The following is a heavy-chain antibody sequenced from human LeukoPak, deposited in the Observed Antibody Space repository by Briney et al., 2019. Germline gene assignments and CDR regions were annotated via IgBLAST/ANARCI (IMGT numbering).Heavy chain of an antibody. D-gene: IGHD6-13*01. Sequence: KAGGSLRLSCAASGFTFSDYYMSWIRQAPGKGLEWISYIHSSTSTVYYADSVKGRFTISRDNARNSLYLQMNSLRDEDTAVYYCARLNAGYTSSWLDWYFDLWGRGTLVTVSS. CDR1: GFTFSDYY. CDR2: IHSSTSTV. J-gene: IGHJ2*01. V-gene: IGHV3-11*04. CDR3: ARLNAGYTSSWLDWYFDL.